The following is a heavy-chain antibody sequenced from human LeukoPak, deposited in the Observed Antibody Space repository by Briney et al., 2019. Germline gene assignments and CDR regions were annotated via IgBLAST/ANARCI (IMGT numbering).Heavy chain of an antibody. D-gene: IGHD1-26*01. Sequence: PAETLTLTCTVSGGSISRYYWSWIRQPAGKGLEWIGRIYTSGSTNYNPSLKSRVTMSVDTSKNQFSLKLSSVTAADTAVYYCARDLSGRRDWFDPWGQGTLVTVSS. CDR3: ARDLSGRRDWFDP. CDR2: IYTSGST. J-gene: IGHJ5*02. V-gene: IGHV4-4*07. CDR1: GGSISRYY.